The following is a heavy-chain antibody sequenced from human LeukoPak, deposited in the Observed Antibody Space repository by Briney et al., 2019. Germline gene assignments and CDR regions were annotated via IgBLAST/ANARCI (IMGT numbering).Heavy chain of an antibody. CDR2: IYYSGST. CDR1: GGSISSSSYY. J-gene: IGHJ3*02. D-gene: IGHD1-26*01. CDR3: ATNRVGTYDRPFDI. V-gene: IGHV4-39*07. Sequence: SETLSLTCTVSGGSISSSSYYWGWIRQPPGKGLEWIGSIYYSGSTYYNPSLKSRVTISVETSKNQFSLKLSSVTATDTAVYFCATNRVGTYDRPFDIWGQGTMVTVSS.